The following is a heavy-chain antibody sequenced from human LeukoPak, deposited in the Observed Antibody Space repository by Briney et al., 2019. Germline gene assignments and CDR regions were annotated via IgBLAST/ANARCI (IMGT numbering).Heavy chain of an antibody. CDR3: VRDKGHFDVDF. CDR2: ISQSGNS. D-gene: IGHD3-9*01. V-gene: IGHV4-30-2*01. CDR1: GDSITSSSCN. J-gene: IGHJ4*02. Sequence: SETLSLTCAVSGDSITSSSCNWSWIRQPPGKGLESIGYISQSGNSYFTPSLNSRATISVDKSKNSFSLNLNFVTAADTAVYYCVRDKGHFDVDFWGQGTLVTVSS.